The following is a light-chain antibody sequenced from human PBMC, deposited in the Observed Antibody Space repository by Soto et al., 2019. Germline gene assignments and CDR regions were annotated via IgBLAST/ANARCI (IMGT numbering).Light chain of an antibody. Sequence: DIQMTQSPSSLSASVGDRVNITCRSSQSISSYLNWYQQKPGKAPKLLIYAASSLQSGVPSRFSGSGSGTDFTPTISSLQPQDFATYYGQQSYSTPPITFGQGTRLEIK. CDR3: QQSYSTPPIT. J-gene: IGKJ5*01. CDR1: QSISSY. V-gene: IGKV1-39*01. CDR2: AAS.